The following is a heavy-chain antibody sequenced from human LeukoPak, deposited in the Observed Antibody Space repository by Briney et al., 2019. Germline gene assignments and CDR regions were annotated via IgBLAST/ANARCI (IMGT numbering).Heavy chain of an antibody. Sequence: ASVKVSCKASGYTFTSYDINWVRQATGQGLEWMGWMNPNSGNTGYAQKFQGRVTMTRNTSISTAYMELSSLRSEDTAVYYCARAPVVATIRFKGYYYYGMDVWGQGTTVTVSS. J-gene: IGHJ6*01. D-gene: IGHD5-12*01. CDR2: MNPNSGNT. V-gene: IGHV1-8*01. CDR3: ARAPVVATIRFKGYYYYGMDV. CDR1: GYTFTSYD.